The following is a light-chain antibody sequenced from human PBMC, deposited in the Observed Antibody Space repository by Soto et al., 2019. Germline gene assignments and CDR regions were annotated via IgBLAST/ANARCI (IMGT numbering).Light chain of an antibody. J-gene: IGKJ4*01. CDR1: QSVSSSY. Sequence: EIVLTQSPATLSLSPGERATLSCRASQSVSSSYLAWYQQKPGQAPRLLIYETSSRTTGIPDRFSGSGSVTEFTLTISSLRSDDFAVYYCQQYNNWPLTFGGGTKVDIK. CDR2: ETS. V-gene: IGKV3D-20*02. CDR3: QQYNNWPLT.